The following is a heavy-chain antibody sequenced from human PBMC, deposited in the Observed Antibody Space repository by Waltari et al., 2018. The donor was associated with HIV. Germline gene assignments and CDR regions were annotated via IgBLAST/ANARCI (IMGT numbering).Heavy chain of an antibody. Sequence: EVQLVQSRKESKKPGESLKISGKGSGYKFNTYWIGWVSQMQGKGMEWMGIIKPGNSDTPYSLSSKGQVSTSADMSVPTAYLRWRSLKASDTAKYYCVVGPHYFDGPEGRCRLDYFQNWGQGTLVTVSS. V-gene: IGHV5-51*01. CDR1: GYKFNTYW. D-gene: IGHD3-9*01. CDR2: IKPGNSDT. J-gene: IGHJ1*01. CDR3: VVGPHYFDGPEGRCRLDYFQN.